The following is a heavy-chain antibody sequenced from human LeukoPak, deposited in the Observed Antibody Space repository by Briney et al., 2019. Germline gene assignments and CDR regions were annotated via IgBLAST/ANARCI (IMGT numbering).Heavy chain of an antibody. Sequence: GESLKISCKGSGYSFTSYSVGWVRQLPGKGLEWMGIIYPGESDTRNTPSFQGQVTISADKSISTAYLQWSSLKASDTVMYYCARGPKTYYDFWSGYYEIDYWGQGTLVTVSS. CDR3: ARGPKTYYDFWSGYYEIDY. V-gene: IGHV5-51*01. CDR2: IYPGESDT. J-gene: IGHJ4*02. D-gene: IGHD3-3*01. CDR1: GYSFTSYS.